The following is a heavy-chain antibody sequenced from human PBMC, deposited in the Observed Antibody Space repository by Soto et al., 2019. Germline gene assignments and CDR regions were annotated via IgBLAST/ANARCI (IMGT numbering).Heavy chain of an antibody. CDR2: ISAYNGNT. Sequence: QVPLVQSGAEVKKPGASVKVSCKASGYTFTSYGISWVRQAPGQGLEWMGWISAYNGNTNYAQKLQGRVTMTTDTSTSTAYMELRSLRSDDTAVYYCARVMVDYDSSGYYFSAFDYWGQGTLVTVSS. V-gene: IGHV1-18*01. CDR3: ARVMVDYDSSGYYFSAFDY. J-gene: IGHJ4*02. CDR1: GYTFTSYG. D-gene: IGHD3-22*01.